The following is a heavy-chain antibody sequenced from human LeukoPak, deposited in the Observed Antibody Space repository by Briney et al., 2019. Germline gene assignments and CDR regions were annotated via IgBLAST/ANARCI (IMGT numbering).Heavy chain of an antibody. CDR3: ARASRVVIGVRYYYYYMDV. CDR2: IYYSGST. Sequence: PSETLSLTCTVSGGSISSYYWSWIRQPPGKGLEWIGYIYYSGSTNYNPSLKSRVTISVDTSKNQFSLKLSSVTAADTAVYYCARASRVVIGVRYYYYYMDVWGKGITVTVSS. CDR1: GGSISSYY. D-gene: IGHD3-3*01. V-gene: IGHV4-59*08. J-gene: IGHJ6*03.